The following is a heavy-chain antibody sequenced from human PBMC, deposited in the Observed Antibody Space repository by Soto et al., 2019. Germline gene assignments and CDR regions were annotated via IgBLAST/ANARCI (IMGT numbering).Heavy chain of an antibody. J-gene: IGHJ5*02. V-gene: IGHV1-69*13. D-gene: IGHD6-13*01. CDR2: IIPIFGTA. Sequence: SVKVSCKASGATFSSYAISWVRQAPGQGLEWMGGIIPIFGTANYAEKFQGRVTSTADESTSTAYMELSSLRSADTAVYYCARDLWAGEQLEYNWFDPWGQGTLVTVYS. CDR1: GATFSSYA. CDR3: ARDLWAGEQLEYNWFDP.